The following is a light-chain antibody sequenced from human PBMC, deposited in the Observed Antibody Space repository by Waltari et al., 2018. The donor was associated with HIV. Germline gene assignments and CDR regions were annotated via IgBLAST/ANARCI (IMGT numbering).Light chain of an antibody. CDR3: QSYDTGLSASRV. CDR2: VNT. Sequence: QSVLTQPPSVSGAPGQSVSISCTGTNSNIGAGYDVHWYQQTPRPAPDLLISVNTFRPSAVPARLSGSKSGTSASLTITGLQAEDEADYYCQSYDTGLSASRVFGGGTRVTVL. J-gene: IGLJ3*02. V-gene: IGLV1-40*01. CDR1: NSNIGAGYD.